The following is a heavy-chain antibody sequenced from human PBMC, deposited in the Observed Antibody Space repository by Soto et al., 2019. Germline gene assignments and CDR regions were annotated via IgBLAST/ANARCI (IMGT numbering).Heavy chain of an antibody. CDR2: IYYSGST. CDR3: ARGREGYDFWSGYAPSCFDY. CDR1: GGSISSGGYY. D-gene: IGHD3-3*01. J-gene: IGHJ4*02. V-gene: IGHV4-31*03. Sequence: SETLSLTCTVSGGSISSGGYYWSWIRQHPGKGLEWIGYIYYSGSTYYNPSLKSRVTISVDTSKNQFSLRLSSVTAADTAVYYCARGREGYDFWSGYAPSCFDYWGQGTLVTVSS.